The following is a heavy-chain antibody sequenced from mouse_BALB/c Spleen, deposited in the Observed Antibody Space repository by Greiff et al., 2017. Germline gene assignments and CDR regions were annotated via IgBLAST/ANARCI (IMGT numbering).Heavy chain of an antibody. CDR1: GFSLTSYG. CDR2: IWRGGST. V-gene: IGHV2-5-1*01. Sequence: VQRVESGPSLVQPSQSLSITCTVSGFSLTSYGVHWVRQSPGKGLEWLGVIWRGGSTDYNAAFMSRLSITKDNSKSQVFFKMNSLQADDTAIYYCAKNNGSSFFDYWGQGTTLTVSS. J-gene: IGHJ2*01. D-gene: IGHD1-1*01. CDR3: AKNNGSSFFDY.